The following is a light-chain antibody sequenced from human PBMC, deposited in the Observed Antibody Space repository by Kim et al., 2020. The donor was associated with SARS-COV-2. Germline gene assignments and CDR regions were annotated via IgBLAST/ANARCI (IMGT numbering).Light chain of an antibody. V-gene: IGKV1-33*01. CDR3: QQYDNLLAIT. J-gene: IGKJ5*01. CDR2: DAS. CDR1: QDISNY. Sequence: SVGDRVTITCQASQDISNYLNWYQQKPGKAPKLLIYDASNLETGVPSRFSGSGSGTDFTFTISSLQPEDIATYYCQQYDNLLAITFGQGTRLEIK.